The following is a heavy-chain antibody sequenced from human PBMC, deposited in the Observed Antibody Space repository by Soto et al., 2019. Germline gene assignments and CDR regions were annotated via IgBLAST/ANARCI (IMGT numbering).Heavy chain of an antibody. CDR1: GGSFRCYY. J-gene: IGHJ4*02. D-gene: IGHD3-10*01. Sequence: SETLSLTCAVYGGSFRCYYWGLIRPPPGKGLEWIGSIYYSGSTYYNPSLKSRVTISVDTSKRQFSLRLTSVTAADTAVYYCARDGYDGSGSPYPAYWGPGTQVTVSS. CDR3: ARDGYDGSGSPYPAY. V-gene: IGHV4-39*07. CDR2: IYYSGST.